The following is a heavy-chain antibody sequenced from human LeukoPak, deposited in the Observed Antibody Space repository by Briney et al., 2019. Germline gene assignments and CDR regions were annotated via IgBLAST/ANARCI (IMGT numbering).Heavy chain of an antibody. J-gene: IGHJ4*02. CDR1: GFTFSSYA. Sequence: GGSLRLPCAASGFTFSSYAMSWVRQAPGKGLEWVSYISGSGTTIYYAGSVKGRFTVSRDNAKNSLFLQMNSLRSEDTAVYYCARDPYHYASENWGQGTLVTVSS. D-gene: IGHD3-10*01. CDR2: ISGSGTTI. CDR3: ARDPYHYASEN. V-gene: IGHV3-48*04.